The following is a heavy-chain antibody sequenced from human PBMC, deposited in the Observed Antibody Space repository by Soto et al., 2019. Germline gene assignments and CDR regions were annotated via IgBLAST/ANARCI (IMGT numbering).Heavy chain of an antibody. CDR1: GFSFSDYS. CDR3: ARDLHQILSHKHYYYYLDV. J-gene: IGHJ6*03. CDR2: IRNTAITD. V-gene: IGHV3-11*01. D-gene: IGHD2-2*01. Sequence: PGGSLRLSCVASGFSFSDYSMTWMRQAPGGGLDFVSFIRNTAITDYYAESVKGRFTISRDNARNSVYLQMDSLRAEDAAVYYCARDLHQILSHKHYYYYLDVWGTGTTVTVSS.